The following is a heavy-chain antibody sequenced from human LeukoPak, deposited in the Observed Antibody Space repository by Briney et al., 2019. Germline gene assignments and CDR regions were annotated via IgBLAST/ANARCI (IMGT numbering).Heavy chain of an antibody. CDR1: GYTFTSYY. CDR2: INHSGGST. CDR3: ARDLGPCSSTSCHHFDY. Sequence: ASVKVSCKASGYTFTSYYMHWVRQAPGQGLEWMGIINHSGGSTSYAQKFQGRVTMTRDKSTSTVYMELSSLRSEDTAVYYCARDLGPCSSTSCHHFDYWGQGTLVTVSS. J-gene: IGHJ4*02. V-gene: IGHV1-46*01. D-gene: IGHD2-2*01.